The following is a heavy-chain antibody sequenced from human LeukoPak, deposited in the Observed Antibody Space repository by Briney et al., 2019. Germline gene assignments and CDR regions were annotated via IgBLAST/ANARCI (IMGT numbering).Heavy chain of an antibody. CDR3: ARGVYIAAAQYGY. D-gene: IGHD6-13*01. V-gene: IGHV4-59*01. Sequence: SETLSLTRTVSGGSISSYYWSWIRQPPGKGLEWIGYIYYSGTTNYNPSLKSRVTISVDTSKNQFSLKLSYVTAADTAVYYCARGVYIAAAQYGYWGQGTLVPVSS. CDR2: IYYSGTT. J-gene: IGHJ4*02. CDR1: GGSISSYY.